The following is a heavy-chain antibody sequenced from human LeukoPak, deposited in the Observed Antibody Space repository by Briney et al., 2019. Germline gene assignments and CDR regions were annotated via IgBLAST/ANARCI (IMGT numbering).Heavy chain of an antibody. V-gene: IGHV3-23*01. D-gene: IGHD6-19*01. J-gene: IGHJ4*02. CDR3: ARSFQTVAGSPFDY. Sequence: GGSLRLSCAASGFSFSNYGMNWVRQAPGKGLEWVSGITGNGATTYYADSVKGRFTISRDNSKNTLYLQMNSLRAEDTAVYYCARSFQTVAGSPFDYWGQGTLVTVSS. CDR2: ITGNGATT. CDR1: GFSFSNYG.